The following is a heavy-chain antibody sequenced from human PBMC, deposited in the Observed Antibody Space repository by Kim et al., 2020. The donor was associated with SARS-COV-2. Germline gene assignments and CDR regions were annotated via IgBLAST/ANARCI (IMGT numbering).Heavy chain of an antibody. CDR2: ISGSGGST. V-gene: IGHV3-23*01. CDR1: GFTFTSYA. J-gene: IGHJ6*02. CDR3: AKHLQHYYYGMDV. Sequence: GGSLRLSCAASGFTFTSYAMSWVRQAPGKGLEWVSAISGSGGSTYYAVSVKGRFTISRDNSKNTLYQQMNSLRAEDTAVYYCAKHLQHYYYGMDVWGQWTTVTVSS.